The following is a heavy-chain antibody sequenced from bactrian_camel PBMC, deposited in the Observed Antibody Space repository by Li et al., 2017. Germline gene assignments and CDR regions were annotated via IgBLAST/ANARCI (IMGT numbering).Heavy chain of an antibody. CDR3: SARNYGSNLCLWFPASQYNY. CDR2: VNSDGTT. J-gene: IGHJ4*01. CDR1: GFTFRTSR. D-gene: IGHD6*01. Sequence: HVQLVESGGGTVQAGESLRLACTGSGFTFRTSRMGWYRQSPRNPCEMVSNVNSDGTTVYDDSVKGRFTISRDNARNTVYLQMSSLKPEDTAMYYCSARNYGSNLCLWFPASQYNYWGQGTQVTVS. V-gene: IGHV3S53*01.